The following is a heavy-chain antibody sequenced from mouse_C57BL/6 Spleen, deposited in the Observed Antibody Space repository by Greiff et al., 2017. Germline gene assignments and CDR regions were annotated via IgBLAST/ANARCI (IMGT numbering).Heavy chain of an antibody. J-gene: IGHJ1*03. D-gene: IGHD1-1*01. V-gene: IGHV1-26*01. Sequence: VQLQQSGPELVKPGASVKISCKASGYTFTDYYMNWVKQSHGKSLEWIGDINPNNGGTSYNQKFKGKATLTVDKSSSTAYMELRSLTSEDSAVYYCARRGFYYYWYFDVWGTGTTVTVSS. CDR3: ARRGFYYYWYFDV. CDR2: INPNNGGT. CDR1: GYTFTDYY.